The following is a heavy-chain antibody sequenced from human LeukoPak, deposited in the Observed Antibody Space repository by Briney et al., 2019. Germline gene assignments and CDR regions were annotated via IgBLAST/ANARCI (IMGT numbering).Heavy chain of an antibody. J-gene: IGHJ6*03. Sequence: ASVKVSCRASGYTFTSYDINWVRQATGQGLEWMGWMNPNSGNTGYAQKFQGRVTMTRNTSISTAYMGLSSLRSEDTAVYYCARHGEIAAVGYYYYYMDVWGKGTTVTVSS. D-gene: IGHD6-13*01. V-gene: IGHV1-8*01. CDR3: ARHGEIAAVGYYYYYMDV. CDR2: MNPNSGNT. CDR1: GYTFTSYD.